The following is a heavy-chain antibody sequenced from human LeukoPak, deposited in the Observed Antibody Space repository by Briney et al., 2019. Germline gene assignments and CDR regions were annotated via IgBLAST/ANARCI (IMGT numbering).Heavy chain of an antibody. V-gene: IGHV1-18*01. Sequence: ASVKVSCKASGYTFTSYGISWVRQAPGRGLEWMGWISAYNGNTNYAQKLQGRVTMTTDTSTSTAYMELRSLRSDDTAVYYCARGYCSSTSCYSWFDPWGQGTLVTVSS. D-gene: IGHD2-2*02. J-gene: IGHJ5*02. CDR3: ARGYCSSTSCYSWFDP. CDR2: ISAYNGNT. CDR1: GYTFTSYG.